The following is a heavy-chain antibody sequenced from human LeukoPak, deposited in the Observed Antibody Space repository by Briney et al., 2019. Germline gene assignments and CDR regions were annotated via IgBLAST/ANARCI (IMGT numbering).Heavy chain of an antibody. CDR1: GFTFSSYA. D-gene: IGHD5-18*01. J-gene: IGHJ4*02. CDR2: FSGSGGST. Sequence: PGGSLRLSCAASGFTFSSYAMSWVRQAPGKGLECISGFSGSGGSTYYADSVKGRFTISRDNAKNSLYLQMNSLRVEDTAVYYCAQGHSHTAMYFWGQGTLVTVSS. CDR3: AQGHSHTAMYF. V-gene: IGHV3-23*01.